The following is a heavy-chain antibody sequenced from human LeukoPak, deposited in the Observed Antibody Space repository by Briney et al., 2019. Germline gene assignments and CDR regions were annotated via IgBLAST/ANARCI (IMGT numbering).Heavy chain of an antibody. CDR1: GFTSSSYW. J-gene: IGHJ4*02. CDR2: INQDGSEK. V-gene: IGHV3-7*01. Sequence: GGSLRLSCTASGFTSSSYWMSWVRQAPGKGLEWVANINQDGSEKYYVDSMKGRFTISRDNAKNSLYQQMNSLRAEDTAVYYCARDNRDRKSDYWGQGTLVTVSS. CDR3: ARDNRDRKSDY.